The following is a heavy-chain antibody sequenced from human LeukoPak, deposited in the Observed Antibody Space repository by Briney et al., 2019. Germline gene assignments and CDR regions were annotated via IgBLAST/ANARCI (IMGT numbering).Heavy chain of an antibody. J-gene: IGHJ4*02. Sequence: GGSLRLSREASGFSLSSYWMHWVRQAPGKGLVWLSRISSDGSSTNYADSVKGRFTISRDNAKNTLYLQMNSLRAEDTAVYYCARDYGEGGYYFDYWGQGTLVTVSS. CDR2: ISSDGSST. D-gene: IGHD4-17*01. CDR1: GFSLSSYW. V-gene: IGHV3-74*01. CDR3: ARDYGEGGYYFDY.